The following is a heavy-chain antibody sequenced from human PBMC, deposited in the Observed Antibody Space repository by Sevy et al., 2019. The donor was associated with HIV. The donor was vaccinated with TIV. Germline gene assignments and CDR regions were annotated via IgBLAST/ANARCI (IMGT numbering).Heavy chain of an antibody. V-gene: IGHV3-23*01. CDR1: GFTFSTNS. D-gene: IGHD7-27*01. J-gene: IGHJ4*02. CDR2: ISDTGTST. Sequence: GGSLRLSCAASGFTFSTNSMTWVRQAPRKGLEWVSAISDTGTSTYYTDSVEGRFTISRDNSKSTLFLHMNSLRAEDTALYYCAKFAGDFPHFDFWGLGTLVTVSS. CDR3: AKFAGDFPHFDF.